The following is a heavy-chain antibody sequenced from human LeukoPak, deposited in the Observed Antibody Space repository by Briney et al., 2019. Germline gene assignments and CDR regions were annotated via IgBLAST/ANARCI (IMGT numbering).Heavy chain of an antibody. CDR1: GFTFSSYA. CDR2: ISGSGGST. V-gene: IGHV3-23*01. J-gene: IGHJ6*03. D-gene: IGHD3/OR15-3a*01. CDR3: AKSVDYYYYYYMDV. Sequence: GGSLRLSCAAPGFTFSSYAMSWVRQAPGKGLEWVSAISGSGGSTYYADSVKGRFTISRDSSRNTLYLQMNSLRADDTAVYYCAKSVDYYYYYYMDVWGKGTTVTVSS.